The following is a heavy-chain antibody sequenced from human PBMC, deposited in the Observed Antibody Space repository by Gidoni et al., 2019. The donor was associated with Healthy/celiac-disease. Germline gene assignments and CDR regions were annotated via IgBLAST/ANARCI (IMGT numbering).Heavy chain of an antibody. CDR2: NNPNSGGT. Sequence: QVQLVQSGAEVKKPGASVTVSCQASGSTFTGYYMHWVRQAPGQGLGWMGWNNPNSGGTNYAQKFQGWVTMNRDTSISTAYMELSRLRSDDTAVYYCARGDKLGDSFDYWGQGTLVTVSS. D-gene: IGHD2-21*02. CDR1: GSTFTGYY. V-gene: IGHV1-2*04. CDR3: ARGDKLGDSFDY. J-gene: IGHJ4*02.